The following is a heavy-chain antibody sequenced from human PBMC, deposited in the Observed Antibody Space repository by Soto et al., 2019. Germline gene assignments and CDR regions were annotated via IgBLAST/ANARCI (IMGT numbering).Heavy chain of an antibody. Sequence: ASVKVSCKASGYTFTSYDINWVRQATGQGLEWMGWMNPNSGNTGYAQKFQGRVTMTRNTSISTAYMELSSLRSEDTAVYYCARGIFFDFWSGYYLLGYYYYYMDVWGKGTTVTVSS. CDR1: GYTFTSYD. J-gene: IGHJ6*03. V-gene: IGHV1-8*01. D-gene: IGHD3-3*01. CDR3: ARGIFFDFWSGYYLLGYYYYYMDV. CDR2: MNPNSGNT.